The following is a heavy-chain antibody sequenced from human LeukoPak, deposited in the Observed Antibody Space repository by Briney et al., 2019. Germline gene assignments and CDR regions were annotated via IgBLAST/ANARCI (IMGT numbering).Heavy chain of an antibody. CDR3: ARVALSSGWYDY. V-gene: IGHV1-2*02. D-gene: IGHD6-19*01. J-gene: IGHJ4*02. CDR2: INPNSGGT. Sequence: GASVKVSCKASGYTFTGYHMHWVRQAPGQGLEWMGWINPNSGGTNYAQKFQGRVTMTRDTSISTAYMELSRLRSDDTAVYYCARVALSSGWYDYWGQGTLVTVSS. CDR1: GYTFTGYH.